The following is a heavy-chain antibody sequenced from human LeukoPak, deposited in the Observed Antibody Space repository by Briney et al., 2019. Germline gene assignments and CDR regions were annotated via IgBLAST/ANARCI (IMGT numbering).Heavy chain of an antibody. V-gene: IGHV4-34*01. J-gene: IGHJ6*03. CDR3: ARGPLGSSWYNYYYYYYMDV. Sequence: SETLSLTCAVYGGSFSGYYWSWIRQPPGKGLEWIGEINHSGSTNYNPSLKSRVTISVDTSKNQFSLKLSSVTAADTAVYYCARGPLGSSWYNYYYYYYMDVWGKGTTVTVSS. CDR2: INHSGST. D-gene: IGHD6-13*01. CDR1: GGSFSGYY.